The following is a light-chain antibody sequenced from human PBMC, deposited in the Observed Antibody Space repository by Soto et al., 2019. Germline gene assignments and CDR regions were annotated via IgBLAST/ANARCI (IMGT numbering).Light chain of an antibody. V-gene: IGKV3-15*01. CDR3: QQYNNWPYT. CDR2: GTS. Sequence: EIVMTQSPAALSVSPGERAALSCRASQSVGRNFAWYQQRPGQAPRVLIYGTSTRATGVPARFSGSGSGTDLTLTISSLQSEDLAVSYCQQYNNWPYTFGQGTRLEIK. CDR1: QSVGRN. J-gene: IGKJ2*01.